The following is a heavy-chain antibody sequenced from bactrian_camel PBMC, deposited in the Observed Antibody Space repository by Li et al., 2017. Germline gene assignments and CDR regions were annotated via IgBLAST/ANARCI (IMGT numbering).Heavy chain of an antibody. CDR2: ISLETP. CDR3: EAHTHGPRWVCGYDY. CDR1: TYFAGCA. J-gene: IGHJ4*01. D-gene: IGHD1*01. Sequence: HVQLVESGGGSVRAGQSLKLSCEYPTYFAGCAMAWYRQAPEKEREVVSSISLETPDYADFVKGRFTLSRHTRNLTLDLQMNSLETEDTAMYYCEAHTHGPRWVCGYDYWGQGTQVTVS. V-gene: IGHV3S55*01.